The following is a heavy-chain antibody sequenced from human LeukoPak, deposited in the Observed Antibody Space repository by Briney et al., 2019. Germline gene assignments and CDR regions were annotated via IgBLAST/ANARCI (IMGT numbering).Heavy chain of an antibody. V-gene: IGHV3-64D*09. J-gene: IGHJ6*02. CDR1: GFTFSTYP. Sequence: AGGSLRLSCSASGFTFSTYPRHWVRQAPGKGLEYVSTIFANGDITSYAASVKGRFTTSRDNSKNTLYLQMSSLRPEDTAVYYCVKSPSDGLDVWGQGATVTVSS. CDR3: VKSPSDGLDV. CDR2: IFANGDIT.